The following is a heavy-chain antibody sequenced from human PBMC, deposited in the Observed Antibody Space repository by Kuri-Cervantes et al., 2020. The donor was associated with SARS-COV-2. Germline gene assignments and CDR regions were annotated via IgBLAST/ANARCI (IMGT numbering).Heavy chain of an antibody. CDR1: GGSISSYY. CDR3: ARHGFDFWSGYARTYYYYYGMDV. J-gene: IGHJ6*02. CDR2: IHYSGST. Sequence: SETLSLTCTVSGGSISSYYWSWIRQPPGKGLEWIGYIHYSGSTNYNPSLKSRVAISVDTSKNQFSLKLSSVTAADTAVYYCARHGFDFWSGYARTYYYYYGMDVWGQGTTVTVSS. D-gene: IGHD3-3*01. V-gene: IGHV4-59*08.